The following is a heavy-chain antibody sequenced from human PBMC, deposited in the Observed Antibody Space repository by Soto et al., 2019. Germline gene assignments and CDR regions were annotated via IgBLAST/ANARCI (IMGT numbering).Heavy chain of an antibody. D-gene: IGHD2-2*01. CDR2: INSDGSST. J-gene: IGHJ4*02. V-gene: IGHV3-74*01. CDR1: GFTFSSYW. CDR3: TRVPDIVVVPAAMTFVY. Sequence: GGSLRLSCAASGFTFSSYWMHWVRQAPGKGLVWVSRINSDGSSTSYADSVKGRFTISRDNAKNTLYLQMNSLRAEDAAVYYCTRVPDIVVVPAAMTFVYWGPGTLVTV.